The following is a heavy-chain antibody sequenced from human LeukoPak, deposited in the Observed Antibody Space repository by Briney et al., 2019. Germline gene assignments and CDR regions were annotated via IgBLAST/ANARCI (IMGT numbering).Heavy chain of an antibody. Sequence: PSETLSLTCAVYVGSFSGYYWSWIRQPPGKGLEWIGEINHSGSTNYNSSLKSRLTISVDTSKNQFSLKLSSVTAADTAVYYCARGYYGSGSHCCHMDVWGKGTTITVS. CDR1: VGSFSGYY. CDR2: INHSGST. V-gene: IGHV4-34*01. D-gene: IGHD3-10*01. J-gene: IGHJ6*03. CDR3: ARGYYGSGSHCCHMDV.